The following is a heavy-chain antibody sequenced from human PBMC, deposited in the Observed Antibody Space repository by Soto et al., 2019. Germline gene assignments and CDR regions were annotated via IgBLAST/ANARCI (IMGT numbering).Heavy chain of an antibody. Sequence: EGQLVESGGGLVTPWGSLRLSGAASGFTFSNAWMSWVRQAPGKGLEWVGRIKSKTDGGTTDYAAPVKGRFTISRDDSKNTVYLEMNSQKTEDTGVYYCTAAYGYGSYDNETFAYWVQGSLITVSS. CDR1: GFTFSNAW. V-gene: IGHV3-15*01. J-gene: IGHJ4*02. CDR2: IKSKTDGGTT. CDR3: TAAYGYGSYDNETFAY. D-gene: IGHD3-10*01.